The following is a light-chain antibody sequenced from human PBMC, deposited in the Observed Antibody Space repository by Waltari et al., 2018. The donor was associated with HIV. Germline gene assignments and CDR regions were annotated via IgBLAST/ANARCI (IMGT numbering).Light chain of an antibody. V-gene: IGLV2-18*04. CDR1: SSDIGSYNR. Sequence: QSALTQPPSVSASPGQSVTISCTGTSSDIGSYNRVSWYLQPPGTAPRIIIYEVKNRPSVVPERSCATKSGNPASLTISGLQAEDEADYYCSSYKNNNTIVFGTGTKVTVL. J-gene: IGLJ1*01. CDR3: SSYKNNNTIV. CDR2: EVK.